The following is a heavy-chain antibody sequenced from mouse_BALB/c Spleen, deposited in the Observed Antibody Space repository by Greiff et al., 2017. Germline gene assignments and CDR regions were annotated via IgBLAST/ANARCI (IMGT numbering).Heavy chain of an antibody. CDR1: GFTFTDYY. Sequence: EVQLQESGGGLVQPGGSLRLSCATSGFTFTDYYMSWVRQPPGKALEWLGFIRNKANGYTTEYSASVKGRFTISRDNSQSILYLQMNTLRAEDSATYYCARGGNFLFAYWGQGTLVTVSA. CDR3: ARGGNFLFAY. V-gene: IGHV7-3*02. D-gene: IGHD2-1*01. J-gene: IGHJ3*01. CDR2: IRNKANGYTT.